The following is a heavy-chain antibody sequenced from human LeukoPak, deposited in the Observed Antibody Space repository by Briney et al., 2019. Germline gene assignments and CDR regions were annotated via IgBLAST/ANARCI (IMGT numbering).Heavy chain of an antibody. D-gene: IGHD2-2*01. CDR2: IYYSGST. CDR3: ARDPVLGYCSSTSCYSDAFDI. J-gene: IGHJ3*02. V-gene: IGHV4-30-4*08. CDR1: GGSISSGDYY. Sequence: SETLSLTCTVPGGSISSGDYYWSWIRQPPGKGLEWIGYIYYSGSTYYNPSLKSRVTISVDTSKNQFSLKLSSVTAADTAVYYCARDPVLGYCSSTSCYSDAFDIWGQGTMVTVSS.